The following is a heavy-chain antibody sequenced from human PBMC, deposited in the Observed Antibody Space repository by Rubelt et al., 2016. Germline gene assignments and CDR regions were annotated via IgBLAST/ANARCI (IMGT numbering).Heavy chain of an antibody. D-gene: IGHD6-13*01. J-gene: IGHJ6*02. V-gene: IGHV3-7*03. CDR2: INEDGSEK. CDR3: AKDVSSWRSSYYYYYYGMDV. Sequence: GLEWVANINEDGSEKYYVDSVKGRFTISRDNAKNSLYLQMNSLRAEDTALYYCAKDVSSWRSSYYYYYYGMDVWGQGTTVTVSS.